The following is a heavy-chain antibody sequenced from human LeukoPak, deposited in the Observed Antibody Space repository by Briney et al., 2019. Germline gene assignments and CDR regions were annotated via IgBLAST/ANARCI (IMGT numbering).Heavy chain of an antibody. V-gene: IGHV3-23*01. Sequence: GGSLRLSCAASGFTFSSYAMSWVRQAPGKGLEWVSAISGSGGSTYYPDSVKGRFTISRDNSKNTLYLQMNSLRAEDTAIYYCAREDDWNYEDYWGQGTLVTVSS. CDR1: GFTFSSYA. D-gene: IGHD1-7*01. CDR3: AREDDWNYEDY. J-gene: IGHJ4*02. CDR2: ISGSGGST.